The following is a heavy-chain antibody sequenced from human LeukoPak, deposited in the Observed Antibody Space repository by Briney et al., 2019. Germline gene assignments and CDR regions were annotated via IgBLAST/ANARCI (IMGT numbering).Heavy chain of an antibody. Sequence: GGSLRLSCAASGFGFSSHWMHWVRQAPGKGLVWGSRINSDGSITSNADSVKGRFTISRDNAKNTLFLQMNSLRAEDTAVYYCVRDLWNYYDSSGYYYEDYWGQGTLVTVSS. J-gene: IGHJ4*02. V-gene: IGHV3-74*01. CDR2: INSDGSIT. CDR3: VRDLWNYYDSSGYYYEDY. CDR1: GFGFSSHW. D-gene: IGHD3-22*01.